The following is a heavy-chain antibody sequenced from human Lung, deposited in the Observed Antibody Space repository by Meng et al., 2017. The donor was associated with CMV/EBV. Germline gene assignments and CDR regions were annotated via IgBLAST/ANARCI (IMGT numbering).Heavy chain of an antibody. CDR1: GLTFDDYA. J-gene: IGHJ4*02. D-gene: IGHD6-19*01. Sequence: SCAASGLTFDDYAMHWVRQAPGKGLEWVSGISWNSGSIGYADSVKGRFTISRDNAKNSLYLQMNSLRAEDTALYYCAKESSGFDYWGQGTLVTVSS. CDR2: ISWNSGSI. CDR3: AKESSGFDY. V-gene: IGHV3-9*01.